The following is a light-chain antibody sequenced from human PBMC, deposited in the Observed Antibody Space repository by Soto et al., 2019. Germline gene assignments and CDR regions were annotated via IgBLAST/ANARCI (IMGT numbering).Light chain of an antibody. CDR2: DVS. J-gene: IGLJ2*01. V-gene: IGLV2-14*01. Sequence: QSALTQPASVSGSPGQSITISCTGTSSDVGGYNSVSWYQQHPGKAPKVMIHDVSDRPSGVSNRFSGSKSGNTASLTISGLQAEDEADYYCSSYTSSSTVVFGGGTKLTVL. CDR3: SSYTSSSTVV. CDR1: SSDVGGYNS.